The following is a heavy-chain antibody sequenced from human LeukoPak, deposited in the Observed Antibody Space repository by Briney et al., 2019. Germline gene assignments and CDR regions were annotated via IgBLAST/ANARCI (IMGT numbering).Heavy chain of an antibody. D-gene: IGHD2-2*01. CDR1: GYTFTSYA. CDR2: INTNTGNP. J-gene: IGHJ4*02. CDR3: AICSSTSCYARGAWFDY. Sequence: ASVKVSCKASGYTFTSYAMNWVRQAPGQGLEWMGWINTNTGNPTYAQGFTGRFVSSLDTSVSTAYLQISSLKAEDTAVYYCAICSSTSCYARGAWFDYWGQGTLVTVSS. V-gene: IGHV7-4-1*02.